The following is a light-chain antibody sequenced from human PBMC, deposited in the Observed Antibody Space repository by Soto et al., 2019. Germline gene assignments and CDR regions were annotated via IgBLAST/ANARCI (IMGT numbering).Light chain of an antibody. Sequence: QSVLTQPASVSGSPGQSITISCTEASSDIGAYNYVSWYQQHPGKAPQLIISEVTKRPSGVSNRFSGSKSGNTASLTISAPHPEDEAAYYCSSFRGTDSTYVFGTGTKVTVL. CDR3: SSFRGTDSTYV. J-gene: IGLJ1*01. CDR1: SSDIGAYNY. CDR2: EVT. V-gene: IGLV2-14*01.